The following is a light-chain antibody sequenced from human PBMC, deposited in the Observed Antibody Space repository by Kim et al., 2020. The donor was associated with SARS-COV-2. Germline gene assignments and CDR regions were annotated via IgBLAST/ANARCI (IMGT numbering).Light chain of an antibody. J-gene: IGLJ2*01. CDR1: SSNIRAGYD. Sequence: QSVLTQPPSVSGAPGQRVTISCTGSSSNIRAGYDVHWYRQLPGTAPKLLIYRNNNRPSGVPDRFSGSKSGTSASLAITGLQAEDGADYYCQSYDRSLHVVVFGRGTHLTVL. CDR3: QSYDRSLHVVV. V-gene: IGLV1-40*01. CDR2: RNN.